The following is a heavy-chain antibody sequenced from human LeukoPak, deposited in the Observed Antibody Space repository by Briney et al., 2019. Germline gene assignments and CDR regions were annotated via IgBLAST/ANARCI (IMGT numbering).Heavy chain of an antibody. Sequence: ASVKVSCKTSGYTFRNYGISWVRQAPGQGLEWMGRISCYNGDTKYTQKLQGRVTMTTDASTSTVYMELRSLRSDDTAVYYCARDNPYYYLYWGQGTLVTVSP. D-gene: IGHD3-22*01. V-gene: IGHV1-18*01. CDR3: ARDNPYYYLY. CDR2: ISCYNGDT. CDR1: GYTFRNYG. J-gene: IGHJ4*02.